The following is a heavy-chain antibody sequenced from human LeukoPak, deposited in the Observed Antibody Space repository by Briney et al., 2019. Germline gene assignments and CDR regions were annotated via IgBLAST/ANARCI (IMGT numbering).Heavy chain of an antibody. CDR3: ARVPRTQQWLPNWFDP. CDR1: GFTFSHHG. D-gene: IGHD6-19*01. V-gene: IGHV3-23*01. CDR2: VGPSGART. J-gene: IGHJ5*02. Sequence: QPGGSLRLSCAASGFTFSHHGMNWVRQAPGKGLEWVSGVGPSGARTHYADSVKGRFTISRDNAKNTLYLQMNSLRAEDTAVYYCARVPRTQQWLPNWFDPWGQGTLVTVSS.